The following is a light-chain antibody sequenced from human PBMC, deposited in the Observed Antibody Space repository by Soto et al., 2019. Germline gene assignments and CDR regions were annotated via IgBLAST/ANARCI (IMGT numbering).Light chain of an antibody. Sequence: DIKMTQSPSALSAHIGDRVTITCRASQSISIWLALYQQKPGKAPKLLIYKASTLKSGVPSRFSGSGSGTEFTLTISSLQPDDFATYYCQQYNSYPWTFGQGTMV. CDR1: QSISIW. CDR3: QQYNSYPWT. V-gene: IGKV1-5*03. CDR2: KAS. J-gene: IGKJ1*01.